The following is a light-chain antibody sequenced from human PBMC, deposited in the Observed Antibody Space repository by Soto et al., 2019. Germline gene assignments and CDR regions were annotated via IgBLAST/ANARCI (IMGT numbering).Light chain of an antibody. CDR1: SSDVGTYNL. CDR2: EGG. J-gene: IGLJ3*02. Sequence: QSVLTQPASVSGSPGQSITISCTGPSSDVGTYNLVSWYQHHPGTAPKLMIYEGGKRPSGVSNRVSGSKSGNTASLTISGLQAEDEADYYCCSYAGRSTSFWVFGGGTKLTVL. V-gene: IGLV2-23*01. CDR3: CSYAGRSTSFWV.